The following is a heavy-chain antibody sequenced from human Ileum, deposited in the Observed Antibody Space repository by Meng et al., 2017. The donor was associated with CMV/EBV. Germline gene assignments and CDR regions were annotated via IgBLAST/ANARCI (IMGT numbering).Heavy chain of an antibody. CDR3: AKDLDYMGGMDV. Sequence: LSLTCEASGFRISSFGMHWVRQAPGKGLEWLAFIRYDGTYKFYAGSVRGRFIISRDNSKNTVYLQMRSLGLEDRAVYYCAKDLDYMGGMDVWGQGTTVTVSS. D-gene: IGHD4-11*01. CDR1: GFRISSFG. V-gene: IGHV3-30*02. CDR2: IRYDGTYK. J-gene: IGHJ6*02.